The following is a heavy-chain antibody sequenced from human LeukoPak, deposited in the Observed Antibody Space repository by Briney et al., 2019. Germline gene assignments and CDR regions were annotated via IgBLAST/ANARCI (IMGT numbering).Heavy chain of an antibody. J-gene: IGHJ4*02. CDR1: GFTFSSYG. CDR3: AKVFRGVVAATPPPVDY. V-gene: IGHV3-30*18. D-gene: IGHD2-15*01. Sequence: GGSLRLSCAASGFTFSSYGMHWVRQAPGKGLEWVAVLSYDGSNKYYADSVKGRFTISRDNSKNTLYLQMNSLRAEDTAVYYCAKVFRGVVAATPPPVDYWGQGTLVTVSS. CDR2: LSYDGSNK.